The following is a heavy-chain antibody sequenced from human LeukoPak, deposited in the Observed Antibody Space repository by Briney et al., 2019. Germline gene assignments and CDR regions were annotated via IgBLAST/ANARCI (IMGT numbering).Heavy chain of an antibody. CDR3: ARDIPGSSGYFNDAFDI. Sequence: ASVKVSCKASGVTFSNNAINWVRQAPGQGLEWIGRIIPIFHRTNYAQKFQGRVTVTTDELTSTAYMELSSLRSEDTAVYYCARDIPGSSGYFNDAFDIWGQGTMFIVSS. D-gene: IGHD3-22*01. CDR2: IIPIFHRT. V-gene: IGHV1-69*05. J-gene: IGHJ3*02. CDR1: GVTFSNNA.